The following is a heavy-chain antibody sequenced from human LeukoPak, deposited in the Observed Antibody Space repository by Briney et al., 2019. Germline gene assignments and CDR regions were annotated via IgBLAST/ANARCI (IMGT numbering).Heavy chain of an antibody. V-gene: IGHV3-48*01. CDR1: GFTFSSYS. D-gene: IGHD5-24*01. J-gene: IGHJ4*02. CDR3: AKDKGIDGAELFDC. CDR2: ISSTSSTM. Sequence: GGSLRLSCAASGFTFSSYSMNWVRQAPGKGLEWVSFISSTSSTMYYADSVKGRFTISRDNAKNSLYLQTNSLRAEDTAVYYCAKDKGIDGAELFDCWGQGTLVAVSS.